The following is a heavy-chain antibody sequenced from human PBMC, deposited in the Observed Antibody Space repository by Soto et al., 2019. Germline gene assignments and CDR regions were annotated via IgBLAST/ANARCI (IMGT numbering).Heavy chain of an antibody. CDR2: MNEDGSER. CDR1: GFSFSSAW. Sequence: EVQLVESGGGLVQPGGSLRLSCAVSGFSFSSAWMTWIRQAPGKGLERVAVMNEDGSERYYVDSVKGRFTISGDNAKNALFLQMNSLRVEDTAVYFCARDRAYSRFDYWGQGSLVTVSS. D-gene: IGHD4-4*01. V-gene: IGHV3-7*03. CDR3: ARDRAYSRFDY. J-gene: IGHJ4*02.